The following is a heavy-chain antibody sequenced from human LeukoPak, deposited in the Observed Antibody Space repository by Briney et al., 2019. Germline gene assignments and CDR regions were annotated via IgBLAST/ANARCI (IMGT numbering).Heavy chain of an antibody. V-gene: IGHV3-23*01. CDR2: IGVSGGST. J-gene: IGHJ4*02. CDR1: GLTFSNYA. Sequence: GGSLRLSCAASGLTFSNYAMSWVRQALGKGLEWVSGIGVSGGSTSYADSVKGRFIISRDNSKNTLYLQMNNLRAEDTAVYYCAKRGIMIRGLLVIGFHKEAYYFDSWGQGTLVTVSS. CDR3: AKRGIMIRGLLVIGFHKEAYYFDS. D-gene: IGHD3-10*01.